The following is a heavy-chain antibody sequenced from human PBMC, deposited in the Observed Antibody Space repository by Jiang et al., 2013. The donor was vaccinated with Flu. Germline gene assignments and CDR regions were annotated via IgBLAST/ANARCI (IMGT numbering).Heavy chain of an antibody. CDR3: ATDRKVSDAEATGPFXYYYVAF. V-gene: IGHV1-69-2*01. CDR1: GYTFTDYN. D-gene: IGHD1-1*01. J-gene: IGHJ6*03. CDR2: VDPEDGQA. Sequence: SGAEVKKPGATVRISCKVSGYTFTDYNMHWVQQAPGKGLEWMGLVDPEDGQAIYAEKFQGRVTITADTSTDTAYMELTSLRSEDTAVYYCATDRKVSDAEATGPFXYYYVAFWGKGTTVTVSS.